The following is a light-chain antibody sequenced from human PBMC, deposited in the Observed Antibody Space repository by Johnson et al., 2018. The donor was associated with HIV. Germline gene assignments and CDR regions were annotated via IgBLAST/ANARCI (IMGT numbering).Light chain of an antibody. Sequence: QSVLTQAPSVSAAPGQKVTISCSGSSSNTGNNYVSWYQQLPGTAPKLLIYDNNKRPSGIPDRFSGSKSGTSATLGITGLQTGDEADYYCGTWDSSLSAGGVFGTGTKVTVL. CDR1: SSNTGNNY. CDR2: DNN. V-gene: IGLV1-51*01. CDR3: GTWDSSLSAGGV. J-gene: IGLJ1*01.